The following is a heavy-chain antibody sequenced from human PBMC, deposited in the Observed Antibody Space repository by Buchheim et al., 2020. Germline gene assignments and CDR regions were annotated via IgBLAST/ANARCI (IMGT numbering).Heavy chain of an antibody. CDR1: GGSISSYY. J-gene: IGHJ5*02. D-gene: IGHD6-13*01. V-gene: IGHV4-59*01. CDR3: ARTYSSSWYVRGPFDP. Sequence: QVQLQESGPGLVKPSETLSLTCTASGGSISSYYWSWIRQPPGKGLEWIGYIYYSGSTNYNPSLKSRVTISVDTSKNQFSLKLSSVTAADTAVYYCARTYSSSWYVRGPFDPWGQGTL. CDR2: IYYSGST.